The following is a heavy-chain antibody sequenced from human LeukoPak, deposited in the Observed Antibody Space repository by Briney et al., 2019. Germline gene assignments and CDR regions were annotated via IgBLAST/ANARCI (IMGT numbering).Heavy chain of an antibody. CDR1: GFTFSSYG. Sequence: GGTLRLSCAASGFTFSSYGMSWVRQAPGKGLEWVSYISSSGSTIYYADSVKGRFTISGDNAKNSLYLQMNSLRAEDTAVYYCAELGITMIGGVWGKGTTVTISS. D-gene: IGHD3-10*02. CDR3: AELGITMIGGV. CDR2: ISSSGSTI. V-gene: IGHV3-48*04. J-gene: IGHJ6*04.